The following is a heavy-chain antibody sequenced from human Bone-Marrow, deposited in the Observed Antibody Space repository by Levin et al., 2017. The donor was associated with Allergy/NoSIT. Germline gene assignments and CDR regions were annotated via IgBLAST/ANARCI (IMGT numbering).Heavy chain of an antibody. D-gene: IGHD6-6*01. CDR2: ISSSGSTI. Sequence: PGGSLRLSCAASGFTFSDYYMSWIRQAPGKGLEWVSYISSSGSTIYYADSVKGRFTISRDNAKNSLYLQMNSLRAEDTAVYYCASYMDSSSSAFDYWGQGTLVTVSS. CDR3: ASYMDSSSSAFDY. J-gene: IGHJ4*02. V-gene: IGHV3-11*01. CDR1: GFTFSDYY.